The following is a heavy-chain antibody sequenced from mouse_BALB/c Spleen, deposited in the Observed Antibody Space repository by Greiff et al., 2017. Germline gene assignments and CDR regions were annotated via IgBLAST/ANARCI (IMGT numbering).Heavy chain of an antibody. Sequence: VQLQQSGAELVMPGASVKMSCKASGYTFTDYWMHWVKQRPGQGLEWIGAIDTSDSYTSYNQKFKGKATLTVDESSSTAYMQLSSLTSEDSAVYYCARRSITTAMNYFDYWGQGTTLTVSS. CDR2: IDTSDSYT. CDR3: ARRSITTAMNYFDY. D-gene: IGHD1-2*01. CDR1: GYTFTDYW. V-gene: IGHV1-69*01. J-gene: IGHJ2*01.